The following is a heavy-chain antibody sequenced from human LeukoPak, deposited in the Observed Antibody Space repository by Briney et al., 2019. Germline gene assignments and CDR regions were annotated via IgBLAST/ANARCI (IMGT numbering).Heavy chain of an antibody. V-gene: IGHV3-30-3*01. CDR1: GFTFSSNA. Sequence: PGRSLRLSCAASGFTFSSNAMYWVRQAPGKGLEWVAVMSYRGNNAYYADSMEGRFTVSRDNSKNTLYLQMNSLRAEDTAMYYCAKDLSVVGAHDSFDVWGQGTMVTVSS. D-gene: IGHD1-26*01. CDR3: AKDLSVVGAHDSFDV. J-gene: IGHJ3*01. CDR2: MSYRGNNA.